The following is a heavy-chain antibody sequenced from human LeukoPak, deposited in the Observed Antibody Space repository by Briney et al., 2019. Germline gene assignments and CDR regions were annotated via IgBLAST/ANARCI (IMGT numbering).Heavy chain of an antibody. V-gene: IGHV1-2*02. CDR1: GYTFTSYG. CDR3: ARELNYDSSGYYFDY. Sequence: ASVKVSCKASGYTFTSYGISWVQQAPGQGLEWMGWINPNSGGTNYAQKFQGRVTMTRDTSISTAYMELSRLRSDDTAVYYCARELNYDSSGYYFDYWGQGTLVTVSS. CDR2: INPNSGGT. J-gene: IGHJ4*02. D-gene: IGHD3-22*01.